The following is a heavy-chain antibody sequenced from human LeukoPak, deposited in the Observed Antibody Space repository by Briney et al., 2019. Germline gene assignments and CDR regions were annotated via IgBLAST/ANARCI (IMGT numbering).Heavy chain of an antibody. V-gene: IGHV3-23*01. CDR1: GFTFSSYA. CDR2: ISGSGGST. Sequence: GGSLRLSCAASGFTFSSYAMSWVRQAPGKGLEWVSAISGSGGSTYYADSVKGRFTISRDNSKNTLYLQMNSLRDEDTAVYYCAKDLGYCSSTSCHYYYGMDVWGQGTTVTVSS. CDR3: AKDLGYCSSTSCHYYYGMDV. J-gene: IGHJ6*02. D-gene: IGHD2-2*01.